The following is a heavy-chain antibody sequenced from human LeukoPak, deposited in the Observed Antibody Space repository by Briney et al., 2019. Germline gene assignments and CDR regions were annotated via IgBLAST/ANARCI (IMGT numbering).Heavy chain of an antibody. CDR3: ARVTWGGYYYMDV. CDR2: ISSSSSYI. D-gene: IGHD3-16*01. Sequence: PGGSLRLSCAASGFTFSSYEMNWVRQAPGKGLEWVSSISSSSSYIYYADSVKGRFTISRDNAKNSLYLQMNSLRAEDTAVYYCARVTWGGYYYMDVWGKGTTVTISS. CDR1: GFTFSSYE. V-gene: IGHV3-21*01. J-gene: IGHJ6*03.